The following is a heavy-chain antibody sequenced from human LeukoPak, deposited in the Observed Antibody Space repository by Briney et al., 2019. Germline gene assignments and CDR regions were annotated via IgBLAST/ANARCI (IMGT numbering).Heavy chain of an antibody. CDR2: IYTSGST. J-gene: IGHJ4*02. V-gene: IGHV4-4*07. Sequence: PSETLSLTCTVSGGSISSYYWSWIRQPAGKGLEWIGRIYTSGSTNYNPSLKSRVTMSVDTSKNQFSLKLSSVTAADTAMYYRARVTGRFGELLPDYWGQGTLVTVSS. CDR1: GGSISSYY. D-gene: IGHD3-10*01. CDR3: ARVTGRFGELLPDY.